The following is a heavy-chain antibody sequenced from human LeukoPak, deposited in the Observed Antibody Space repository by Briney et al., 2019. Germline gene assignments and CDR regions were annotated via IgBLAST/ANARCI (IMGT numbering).Heavy chain of an antibody. CDR3: ARVSCSSTSCLLSKPYNWFDP. CDR2: IIPIFGIA. J-gene: IGHJ5*02. V-gene: IGHV1-69*04. Sequence: GASVKVSCKASGGTFNSYAISWVRQAPGQGLEWMGRIIPIFGIANYAQKFQGRVMITADKSTSTAYMELSSLRSEDTAVYYCARVSCSSTSCLLSKPYNWFDPWGQGTLVTVSS. CDR1: GGTFNSYA. D-gene: IGHD2-2*01.